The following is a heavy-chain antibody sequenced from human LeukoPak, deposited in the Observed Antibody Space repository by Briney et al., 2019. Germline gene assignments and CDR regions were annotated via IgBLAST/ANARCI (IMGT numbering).Heavy chain of an antibody. CDR2: INTNTGNP. V-gene: IGHV7-4-1*02. Sequence: ASVKVSCKASGYTFTSNAMNWVRQAPGQGLEWMGRINTNTGNPTYGQGFTGRFVFSLDTSVSTAYLQISSLKAEDTAVYYCARDRDGWFGEYDGMDVWGQGTTVTVSS. CDR3: ARDRDGWFGEYDGMDV. CDR1: GYTFTSNA. D-gene: IGHD3-10*01. J-gene: IGHJ6*02.